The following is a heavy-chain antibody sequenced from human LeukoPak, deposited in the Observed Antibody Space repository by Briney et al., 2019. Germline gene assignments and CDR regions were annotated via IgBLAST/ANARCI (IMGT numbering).Heavy chain of an antibody. Sequence: PGGSLRLSCAASGSTFSDYWTSWVRQAPGKGLEWVANIKQDGSEKYYVDSVKGRFTISRDNAKNSLYLQMNSLRAEDTAVYYCARGPRGYSYAWGYWGQGTLVTVSS. J-gene: IGHJ4*02. V-gene: IGHV3-7*05. D-gene: IGHD5-18*01. CDR3: ARGPRGYSYAWGY. CDR2: IKQDGSEK. CDR1: GSTFSDYW.